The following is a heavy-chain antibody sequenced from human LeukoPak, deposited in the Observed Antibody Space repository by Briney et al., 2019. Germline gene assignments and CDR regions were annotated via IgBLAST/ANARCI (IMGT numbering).Heavy chain of an antibody. J-gene: IGHJ4*02. V-gene: IGHV1-2*02. CDR1: GYTFTDNY. Sequence: ASVKVSCKASGYTFTDNYIHWVRQAPGQGLEWMGWINPNRDGTNYAQKIQGRVTMTRDTSISTAYMELSRLRSDDTAVYYCSRANVSRGYEYWGQGTQLTVSS. D-gene: IGHD5-12*01. CDR3: SRANVSRGYEY. CDR2: INPNRDGT.